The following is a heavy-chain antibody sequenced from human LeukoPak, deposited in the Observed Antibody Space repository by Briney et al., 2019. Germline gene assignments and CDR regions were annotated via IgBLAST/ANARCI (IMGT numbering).Heavy chain of an antibody. CDR2: ISGGGGST. V-gene: IGHV3-23*01. Sequence: GGCLRLSCAASGFTFSSSGMSWVRQVPGKGVEWDSGISGGGGSTYYADSVKGWFTISKDNSKNTLYLQMNSLRAEDTAVYYCAKSGCSSNSCYGLFSGWFDPWGQGTLVTVSS. D-gene: IGHD2-2*01. J-gene: IGHJ5*02. CDR3: AKSGCSSNSCYGLFSGWFDP. CDR1: GFTFSSSG.